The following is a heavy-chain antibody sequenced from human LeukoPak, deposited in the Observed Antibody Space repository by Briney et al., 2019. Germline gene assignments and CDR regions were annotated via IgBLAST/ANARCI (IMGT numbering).Heavy chain of an antibody. D-gene: IGHD2-21*02. CDR3: ASGSVVTALDQ. CDR1: GGSITTYY. Sequence: SETLSLTCAVSGGSITTYYWTWIRQPPGQALEWIGYIYYTGNTKYNPSLESRVTMSIDTSKNEFSLKIYSVNAADTAVYFCASGSVVTALDQWGQGTLVTVCS. CDR2: IYYTGNT. V-gene: IGHV4-59*01. J-gene: IGHJ4*02.